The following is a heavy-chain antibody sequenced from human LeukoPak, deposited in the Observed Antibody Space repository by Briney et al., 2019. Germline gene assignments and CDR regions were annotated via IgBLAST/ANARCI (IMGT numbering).Heavy chain of an antibody. Sequence: GGSLRLSCAASGFTFNSYAMHWVRHAPGKGLEYVSVIGSNGGSTYYADSVKGRFTISRDNSKNTLYLQMGSLRAEDMAVYYCARSNCSTTDCLFNAFDIWGQGTMVTVSS. CDR2: IGSNGGST. D-gene: IGHD2-2*01. CDR1: GFTFNSYA. J-gene: IGHJ3*02. V-gene: IGHV3-64*02. CDR3: ARSNCSTTDCLFNAFDI.